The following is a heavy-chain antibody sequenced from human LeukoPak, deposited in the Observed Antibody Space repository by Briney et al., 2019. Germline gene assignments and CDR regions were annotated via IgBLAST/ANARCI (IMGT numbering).Heavy chain of an antibody. J-gene: IGHJ4*02. D-gene: IGHD3-22*01. Sequence: SETLSLTCTVSGYSISSGYYWGWIRQPPGKGLEWIGSIYHSGSTYYNPSLKSRVTISVDTSKNQFSLKLSSVTAADTAVYYCASAHSNYYDSSGYYHYWGQGTLVTVSS. CDR3: ASAHSNYYDSSGYYHY. CDR2: IYHSGST. V-gene: IGHV4-38-2*02. CDR1: GYSISSGYY.